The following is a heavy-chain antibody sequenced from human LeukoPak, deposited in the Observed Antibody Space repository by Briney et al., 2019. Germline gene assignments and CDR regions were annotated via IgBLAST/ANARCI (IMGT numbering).Heavy chain of an antibody. CDR2: IYYSGST. CDR3: ERVPSGSGGEAFDI. D-gene: IGHD3-10*01. CDR1: AGSTSIYY. V-gene: IGHV4-59*01. J-gene: IGHJ3*02. Sequence: TLSLMCTVSAGSTSIYYWSWIRHPPGKGREWLGYIYYSGSTNYNPPLKSRFTISVDTSKNQFSLKLSSVTAADTAVYYCERVPSGSGGEAFDIWGQGTTVTASS.